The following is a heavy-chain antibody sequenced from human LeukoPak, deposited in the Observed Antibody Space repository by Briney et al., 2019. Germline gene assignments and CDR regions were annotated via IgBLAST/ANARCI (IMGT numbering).Heavy chain of an antibody. CDR2: ISAYNGNT. J-gene: IGHJ4*02. V-gene: IGHV1-18*01. Sequence: ASVKVSCKASGYTFTSYGISWVRQAPGQGLEWMGWISAYNGNTNYAQKLQGRVTMTTDTSTSTAYMELRSLRSDDTAVYYCAVLVGTTVTTNFDYWGQGTLVIVSS. D-gene: IGHD4-17*01. CDR1: GYTFTSYG. CDR3: AVLVGTTVTTNFDY.